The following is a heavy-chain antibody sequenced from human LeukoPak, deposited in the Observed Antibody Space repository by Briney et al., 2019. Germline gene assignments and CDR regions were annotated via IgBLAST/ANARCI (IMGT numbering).Heavy chain of an antibody. CDR1: GFTFDDYA. J-gene: IGHJ6*02. CDR3: AKDMSGGSGSSFGMDV. CDR2: ISWNSGTM. D-gene: IGHD6-19*01. Sequence: GGSLRLSCAASGFTFDDYAMHWVRQAPGKGLEWVSYISWNSGTMDYADSVKGRFTISRDNAKNSLFLQMNSLRTEDTASYYCAKDMSGGSGSSFGMDVWGQGTTVTVSS. V-gene: IGHV3-9*01.